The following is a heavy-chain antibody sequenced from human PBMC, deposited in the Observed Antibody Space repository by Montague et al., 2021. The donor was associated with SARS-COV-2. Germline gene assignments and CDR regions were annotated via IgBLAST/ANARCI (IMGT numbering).Heavy chain of an antibody. CDR2: INHRGTS. CDR1: GGSFSDYF. J-gene: IGHJ4*02. CDR3: ARGRQHFNMIVVVMTGGEYYFDY. Sequence: SETLSLTCAVYGGSFSDYFWTWIRQPPGKGLEWIGEINHRGTSNYNPSLKSRVSISVDTSKNQFSLYLGSVTAADTAVYYYARGRQHFNMIVVVMTGGEYYFDYWGQGTLVTVSS. D-gene: IGHD3-22*01. V-gene: IGHV4-34*01.